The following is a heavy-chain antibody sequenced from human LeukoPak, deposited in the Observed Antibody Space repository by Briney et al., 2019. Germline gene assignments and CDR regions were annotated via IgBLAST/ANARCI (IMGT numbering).Heavy chain of an antibody. CDR1: GGSISSYY. CDR2: IYYSGST. D-gene: IGHD2-8*01. J-gene: IGHJ5*02. Sequence: SETLSLTCTVSGGSISSYYWSWIRQPPGKGLEWIGYIYYSGSTNYNPSLKSRVTISVDTSKNQFSLKLSSVTAADTAVYYCAREYYTNGVCYWFDPWGQGTLVTVSS. V-gene: IGHV4-59*01. CDR3: AREYYTNGVCYWFDP.